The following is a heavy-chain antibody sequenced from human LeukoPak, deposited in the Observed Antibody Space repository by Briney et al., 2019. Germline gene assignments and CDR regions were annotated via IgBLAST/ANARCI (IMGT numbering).Heavy chain of an antibody. Sequence: SETLSLTCTVSRGSVSSYYWSRIRQPPGKGLEWIGYIFYSGDTNYNPSLKSRVTISVDTSQNQFSLRLNSVTAADTAVYYCARAGGSGSPGYFDYWGQGTLVTVSS. CDR1: RGSVSSYY. V-gene: IGHV4-59*02. CDR3: ARAGGSGSPGYFDY. CDR2: IFYSGDT. D-gene: IGHD3-10*01. J-gene: IGHJ4*02.